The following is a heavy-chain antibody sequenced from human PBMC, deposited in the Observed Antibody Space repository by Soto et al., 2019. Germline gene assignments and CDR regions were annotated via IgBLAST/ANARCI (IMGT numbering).Heavy chain of an antibody. J-gene: IGHJ4*02. Sequence: SETLSLTCSLSGASITSTTYFWAWIRQPPGKGLEWACSTYYSGKTHYNPSLKSRTTISVDRSRTQFSLQARSLTAADTATYYCAKNLPRTGRFDYWGQGTVVTVSS. CDR1: GASITSTTYF. V-gene: IGHV4-39*01. CDR2: TYYSGKT. CDR3: AKNLPRTGRFDY.